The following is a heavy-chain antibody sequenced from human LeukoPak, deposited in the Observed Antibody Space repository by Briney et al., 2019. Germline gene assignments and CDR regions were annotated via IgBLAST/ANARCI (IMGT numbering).Heavy chain of an antibody. CDR3: AKTHIYCSGGSCYSKIKYYFDY. D-gene: IGHD2-15*01. V-gene: IGHV3-23*01. J-gene: IGHJ4*02. Sequence: GGSLRLSCAASGFTFSSYAMSWVRQAPGKGLEWVSAISGSGGSTYYADSVKGRFTISRDNSKNTLYLQMNSLRAEDTAVYYCAKTHIYCSGGSCYSKIKYYFDYWGQGTLVTVSS. CDR2: ISGSGGST. CDR1: GFTFSSYA.